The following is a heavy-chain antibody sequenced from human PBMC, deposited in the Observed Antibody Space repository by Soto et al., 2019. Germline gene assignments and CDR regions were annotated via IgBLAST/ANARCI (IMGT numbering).Heavy chain of an antibody. CDR2: MYNTGST. CDR3: ARDLWGYCGTDCYPLDV. J-gene: IGHJ6*02. V-gene: IGHV4-59*01. Sequence: ASETLSLTCTVPGGSISRYYWSWIRQPPGKGLEWIGYMYNTGSTVYNPSFKSRVTISVDTTKNQFSLKLNSVTAADTAVYYCARDLWGYCGTDCYPLDVWGQGTTVT. D-gene: IGHD2-21*02. CDR1: GGSISRYY.